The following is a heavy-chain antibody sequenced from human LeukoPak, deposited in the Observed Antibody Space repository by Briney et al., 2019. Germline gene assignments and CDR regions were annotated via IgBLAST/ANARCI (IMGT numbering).Heavy chain of an antibody. CDR3: ARDIATAGHLAFDY. CDR2: ITAGGDGT. CDR1: GFTFSGYA. V-gene: IGHV3-23*01. J-gene: IGHJ4*02. Sequence: GGSLRLSCAASGFTFSGYAMSWVRLAPGKGLEWVSAITAGGDGTYYADSVKGRFTISRDNAKNSLFLQMNSLRAEDTAVYYCARDIATAGHLAFDYWGQGTLVTVSS. D-gene: IGHD6-13*01.